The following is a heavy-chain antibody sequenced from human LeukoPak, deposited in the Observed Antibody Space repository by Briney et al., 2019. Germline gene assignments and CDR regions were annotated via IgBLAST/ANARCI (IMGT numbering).Heavy chain of an antibody. V-gene: IGHV3-64*01. CDR2: ISSNGGST. J-gene: IGHJ4*02. Sequence: GGSLRLSCAASGFTFSSYAMHWVRQAPGKGLEYVSAISSNGGSTYYANSVKGRFTISRDNSKNTLYLQMNSLRAEDTALYYCAKDRVVVPAAMLGYWGQGTLVTVSS. D-gene: IGHD2-2*01. CDR3: AKDRVVVPAAMLGY. CDR1: GFTFSSYA.